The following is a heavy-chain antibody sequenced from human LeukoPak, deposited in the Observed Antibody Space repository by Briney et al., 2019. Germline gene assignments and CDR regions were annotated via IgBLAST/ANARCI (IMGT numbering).Heavy chain of an antibody. D-gene: IGHD2-2*01. Sequence: GGSLRLSCAASGFTFSSYAMSWVRQAPGKGLEWVSAISGSGGSTYYADSVKGRFTISRDNSKNTLYLQMNSLRAEDTAVYYCASGGDIVVVPAAKWGQGTLVTVSS. CDR2: ISGSGGST. CDR3: ASGGDIVVVPAAK. CDR1: GFTFSSYA. V-gene: IGHV3-23*01. J-gene: IGHJ4*02.